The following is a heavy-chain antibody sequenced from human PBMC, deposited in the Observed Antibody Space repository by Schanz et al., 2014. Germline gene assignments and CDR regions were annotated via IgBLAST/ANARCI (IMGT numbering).Heavy chain of an antibody. Sequence: QVQLVQSGVEVKKPGASVKVSCKASGYTFTSYGITWVRQAPGQRLEWMGWISPYNGNTNYAQKFQDRVTVTTDTSPSTAYMELGSLRSDDTAVYYCARNTHSTGWYFDNWGQGTLVTVSS. V-gene: IGHV1-18*04. CDR2: ISPYNGNT. D-gene: IGHD6-19*01. J-gene: IGHJ4*02. CDR3: ARNTHSTGWYFDN. CDR1: GYTFTSYG.